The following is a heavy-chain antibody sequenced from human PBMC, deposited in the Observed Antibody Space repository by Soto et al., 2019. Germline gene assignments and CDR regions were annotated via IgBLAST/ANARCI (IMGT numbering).Heavy chain of an antibody. J-gene: IGHJ6*02. CDR3: ARLGYDILSGSPTLGYYGMDV. V-gene: IGHV5-51*01. Sequence: GESLKISCKGSGYSFTSYWIGWVRQMPGKGLGWMGIIYPGDSDTRYSPSFQGQVTISADKSISTAYLQWISLKASDTAMYYCARLGYDILSGSPTLGYYGMDVWGQGTTVNVSS. D-gene: IGHD3-9*01. CDR2: IYPGDSDT. CDR1: GYSFTSYW.